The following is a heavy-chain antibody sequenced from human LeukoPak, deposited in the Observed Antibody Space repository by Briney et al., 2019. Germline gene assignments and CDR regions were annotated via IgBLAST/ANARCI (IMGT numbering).Heavy chain of an antibody. CDR3: AKADDSSGYYFDY. D-gene: IGHD3-22*01. J-gene: IGHJ4*02. V-gene: IGHV3-9*01. CDR1: GFTFNNYW. Sequence: GGSLRLSCAASGFTFNNYWMTWVRQAPGKGLEWVSGISWNSGSIGYADSVKGRFTISRDNAKNSLYLQMNSLRAEDTALYYCAKADDSSGYYFDYWGQGTLVTVSS. CDR2: ISWNSGSI.